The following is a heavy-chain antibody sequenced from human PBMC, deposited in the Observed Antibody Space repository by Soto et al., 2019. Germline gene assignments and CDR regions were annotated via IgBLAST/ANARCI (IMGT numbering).Heavy chain of an antibody. Sequence: SVKVSCKASGGTFSNHAISWVRQAPGQGLEWVGGIIPMFPTADYAQRFQGRVTITADDSTTTVYMELSGLRSEDTAMYYCARDDATYCGGDCSRYFYYGMDVWGQGTTVTVS. CDR2: IIPMFPTA. CDR1: GGTFSNHA. D-gene: IGHD2-21*02. CDR3: ARDDATYCGGDCSRYFYYGMDV. J-gene: IGHJ6*02. V-gene: IGHV1-69*13.